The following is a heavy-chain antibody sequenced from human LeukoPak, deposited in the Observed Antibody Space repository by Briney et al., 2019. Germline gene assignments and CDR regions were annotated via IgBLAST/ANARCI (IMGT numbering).Heavy chain of an antibody. CDR3: AKRDRTVTHAFDI. V-gene: IGHV3-23*01. D-gene: IGHD4-17*01. CDR2: ISGSGGTT. Sequence: PGGSLRLSCAASGFTFSNYGMSWVRQAPGKGLEWVSAISGSGGTTYYADSVKGRFTISRDNSENTLYLQMNSLGAEDTAVYYCAKRDRTVTHAFDIWGQGAMVTVSS. CDR1: GFTFSNYG. J-gene: IGHJ3*02.